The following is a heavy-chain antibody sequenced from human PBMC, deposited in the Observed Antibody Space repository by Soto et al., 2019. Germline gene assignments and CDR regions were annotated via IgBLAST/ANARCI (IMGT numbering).Heavy chain of an antibody. V-gene: IGHV3-21*01. Sequence: LRLSCGASGFTFTRYSMNWVRQAPGKGLEWVSSISSTTNYIYYADSMKGRFTVSRDNAKNSVYLEMNSLSAEDTAVYYCARESEDLTSNFDYWGQGTLVTVSS. CDR1: GFTFTRYS. CDR3: ARESEDLTSNFDY. J-gene: IGHJ4*02. CDR2: ISSTTNYI.